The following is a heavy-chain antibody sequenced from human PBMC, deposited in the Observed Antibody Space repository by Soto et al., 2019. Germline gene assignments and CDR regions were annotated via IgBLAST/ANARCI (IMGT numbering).Heavy chain of an antibody. J-gene: IGHJ5*02. CDR2: ISTYSGNT. CDR3: ARDPKISVFRGVISDFYGWFGP. D-gene: IGHD3-10*01. V-gene: IGHV1-18*01. CDR1: GYTFNTFG. Sequence: QVQLVQSGAEVKRPGASVTVSCRASGYTFNTFGINWVRQAPGQGLEWMGRISTYSGNTIYAQNVQGRVTMTEDTSTTTAYMELRSTRSDDTAVYYCARDPKISVFRGVISDFYGWFGPWGHGPMVTVSS.